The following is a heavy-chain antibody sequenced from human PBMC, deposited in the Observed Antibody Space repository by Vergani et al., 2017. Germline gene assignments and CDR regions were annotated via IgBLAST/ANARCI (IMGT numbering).Heavy chain of an antibody. D-gene: IGHD4-17*01. CDR2: ISGSGGST. V-gene: IGHV3-23*01. Sequence: EVQLLESGGGLVQPGGSLRLSCAASGFTFSSYAMSWVRQAPGKGLEWVSAISGSGGSTYYADSVKGRFTISRDNSKNTLYLQMNSLRAEDTAVYYCARDGGWTTVTTRRYYYYMDVWGKGP. CDR3: ARDGGWTTVTTRRYYYYMDV. J-gene: IGHJ6*03. CDR1: GFTFSSYA.